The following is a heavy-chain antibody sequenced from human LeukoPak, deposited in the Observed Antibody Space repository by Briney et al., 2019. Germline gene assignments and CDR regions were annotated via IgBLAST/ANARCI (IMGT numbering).Heavy chain of an antibody. Sequence: SETLSLTCTISGGSVSDYYWSWIRQSPGKGLEWIGYIYYTGTSYNPSLKSRATISADTSKNQFSLKLISVTAADTAVYYCASRKLGNDYWGQGTLVTVSS. V-gene: IGHV4-59*02. J-gene: IGHJ4*02. CDR2: IYYTGT. CDR1: GGSVSDYY. D-gene: IGHD7-27*01. CDR3: ASRKLGNDY.